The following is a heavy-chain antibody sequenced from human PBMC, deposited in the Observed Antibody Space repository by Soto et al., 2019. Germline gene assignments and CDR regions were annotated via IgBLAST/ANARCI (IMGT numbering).Heavy chain of an antibody. CDR2: ISTYNGDT. J-gene: IGHJ4*02. V-gene: IGHV1-18*01. D-gene: IGHD1-26*01. Sequence: QVQVVQSGTEVKKPGASVKVSCETSGYTFTSQGISWVRQAPGQGLEWMGWISTYNGDTDYAQKFQGRVTMTTDTSTSTAYMELKSLTSDDTAIYYCARDRYGGSQYCFDHWGQGTLVIVSS. CDR1: GYTFTSQG. CDR3: ARDRYGGSQYCFDH.